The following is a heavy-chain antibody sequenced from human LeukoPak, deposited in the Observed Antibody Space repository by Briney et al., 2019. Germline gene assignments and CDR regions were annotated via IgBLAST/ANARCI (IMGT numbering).Heavy chain of an antibody. J-gene: IGHJ4*02. Sequence: GASVKVSCKASGYTFTGYYMHWVRQAPEQGLEWMGWINPNSGGTNYAHKFQGRVTMTRDMSTSTAYMELSSLRSEDTAVYYCAALGWELFSTTPAEKDFDYWGQGTLVTVSS. D-gene: IGHD1-26*01. CDR2: INPNSGGT. CDR1: GYTFTGYY. CDR3: AALGWELFSTTPAEKDFDY. V-gene: IGHV1-2*02.